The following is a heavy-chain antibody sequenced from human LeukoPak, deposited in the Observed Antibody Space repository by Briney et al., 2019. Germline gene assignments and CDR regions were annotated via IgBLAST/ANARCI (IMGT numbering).Heavy chain of an antibody. J-gene: IGHJ5*02. D-gene: IGHD5-18*01. CDR3: ARGIDGYRFDP. CDR2: IYNIETT. Sequence: SETLSLTCTVSDGSMTNYHWTWIRQSPGKAPEYIGYIYNIETTNYNPSLKSRVTVSVDMSKKKFSLRLNSVTAADTAVYYCARGIDGYRFDPWGQGLLVTVSS. V-gene: IGHV4-59*01. CDR1: DGSMTNYH.